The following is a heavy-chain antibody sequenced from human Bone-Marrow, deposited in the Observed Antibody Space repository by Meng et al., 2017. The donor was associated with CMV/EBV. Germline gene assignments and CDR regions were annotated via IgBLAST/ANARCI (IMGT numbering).Heavy chain of an antibody. CDR1: GFTFSSYW. CDR3: ARDIGVRIAARLIYYYGMDV. CDR2: IKQDESEK. V-gene: IGHV3-7*01. J-gene: IGHJ6*02. D-gene: IGHD6-6*01. Sequence: GESLKISCAASGFTFSSYWMSWVRQAPGKGLEWVANIKQDESEKYYVDSVKGRFTISRDNAKNSLYLQMNNLRAEDTAVYYCARDIGVRIAARLIYYYGMDVWGQGTTVTVSS.